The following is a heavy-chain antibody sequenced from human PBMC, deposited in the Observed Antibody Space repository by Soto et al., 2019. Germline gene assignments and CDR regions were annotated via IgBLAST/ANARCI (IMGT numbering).Heavy chain of an antibody. CDR1: GYTVTGSY. CDR3: AREDADRGSFDY. V-gene: IGHV1-2*02. CDR2: INPSSGRT. Sequence: QVQVVQSGAEVSKPGASVTVSCKASGYTVTGSYIHWIRQTPGQRLEWMGWINPSSGRTDFAPKVHGRLTLTRDTAISTVYLDLSGLRSDDTAGYYCAREDADRGSFDYWGQGTLVTVSS. J-gene: IGHJ4*02.